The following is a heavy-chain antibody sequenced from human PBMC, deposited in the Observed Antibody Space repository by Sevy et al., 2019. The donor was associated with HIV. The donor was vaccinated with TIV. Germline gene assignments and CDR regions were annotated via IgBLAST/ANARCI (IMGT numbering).Heavy chain of an antibody. D-gene: IGHD2-15*01. CDR3: TREHLVVVVAAMGDYYYGMDV. CDR2: ISSSGSTI. CDR1: GFTFSDYY. J-gene: IGHJ6*02. V-gene: IGHV3-11*01. Sequence: GGFLRLSCAASGFTFSDYYMSWIRQAPGKGLEWVSYISSSGSTIYYADSVKGRFTISRDNAKNSLYLQMNSLRAEDTAVYCCTREHLVVVVAAMGDYYYGMDVWGQGTTVTVSS.